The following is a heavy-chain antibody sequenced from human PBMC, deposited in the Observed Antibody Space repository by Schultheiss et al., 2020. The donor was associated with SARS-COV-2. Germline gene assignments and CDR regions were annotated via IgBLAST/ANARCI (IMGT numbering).Heavy chain of an antibody. CDR1: GGSFSGYY. V-gene: IGHV4-34*01. D-gene: IGHD3-3*01. CDR2: INHSGST. Sequence: SQTLSLTCVVYGGSFSGYYWSWIRQPPGKGLEWIGEINHSGSTNYNPSLKSRVTISLDTSKNQFSLKLRSVTAADTAVYYCARSYGFWSGYSEPFFDYWGQGTLVTVSS. J-gene: IGHJ4*02. CDR3: ARSYGFWSGYSEPFFDY.